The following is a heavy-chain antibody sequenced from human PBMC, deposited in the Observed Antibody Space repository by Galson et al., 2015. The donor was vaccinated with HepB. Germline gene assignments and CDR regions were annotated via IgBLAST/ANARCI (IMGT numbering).Heavy chain of an antibody. D-gene: IGHD6-13*01. CDR3: ARSRSSSAFRGISNYYYMDV. J-gene: IGHJ6*03. V-gene: IGHV3-11*06. CDR2: ISNRSTYT. CDR1: GFTFSDYY. Sequence: SLRLSCAASGFTFSDYYMTWIRQAPGKGLEWISYISNRSTYTKYADSMKGRFTISRDNAKNSLFLQMSSLRVEDTAVYYCARSRSSSAFRGISNYYYMDVWGKGTTVTVSS.